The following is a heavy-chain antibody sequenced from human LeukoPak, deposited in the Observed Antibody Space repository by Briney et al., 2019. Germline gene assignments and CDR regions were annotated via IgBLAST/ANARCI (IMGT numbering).Heavy chain of an antibody. D-gene: IGHD6-13*01. CDR3: ARMMAAAGRDY. Sequence: GGSLRLSCAASGFTFSSYGVHWVRQAPGKGLEWVSVIYSGGSTYYADSVKGRFTISRDNSKNTLYLQMNSLRAEDTAVYYCARMMAAAGRDYWGQGTLVTVSS. CDR2: IYSGGST. J-gene: IGHJ4*02. CDR1: GFTFSSYG. V-gene: IGHV3-66*01.